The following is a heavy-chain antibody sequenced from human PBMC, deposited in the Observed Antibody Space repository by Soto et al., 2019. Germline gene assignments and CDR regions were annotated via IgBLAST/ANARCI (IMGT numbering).Heavy chain of an antibody. D-gene: IGHD6-13*01. CDR2: ISWNSGSI. CDR3: AKGPRRVAAAGTGALDY. Sequence: GGSLRLSCAASGFTFDDYAMHWVRQAPGKGLEWVSGISWNSGSIGYADSVKGRFTISRDNAKNSLYLQMNSLRAEDTALYYCAKGPRRVAAAGTGALDYWGQGTLVTVSS. V-gene: IGHV3-9*01. CDR1: GFTFDDYA. J-gene: IGHJ4*02.